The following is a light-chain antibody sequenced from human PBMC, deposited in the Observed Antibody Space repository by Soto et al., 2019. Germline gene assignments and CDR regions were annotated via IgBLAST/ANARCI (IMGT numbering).Light chain of an antibody. CDR3: QQYGSSPYT. CDR2: GAS. CDR1: QSVSSSY. J-gene: IGKJ2*01. V-gene: IGKV3-20*01. Sequence: EIVLTQSPGTLSLSPGERATLSCRASQSVSSSYLAWYQQKPGQAPRLLIYGASSRATGIPDRFSASGSGTDFTLTISRLEPEDFAVYYCQQYGSSPYTFGQGTKLAIK.